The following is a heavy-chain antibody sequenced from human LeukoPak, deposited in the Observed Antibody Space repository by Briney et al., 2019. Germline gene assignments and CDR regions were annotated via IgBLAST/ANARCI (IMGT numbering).Heavy chain of an antibody. D-gene: IGHD3-22*01. Sequence: SSVKVSCKASGGTFSSYAISWVRQAPGQGLEWMGGIIPIFATANYAQKFQGRDTITADESTSTAYMELSSLRSEDTAVYYCARGPITTRSHFDYWGQGTLVTVSS. CDR1: GGTFSSYA. CDR3: ARGPITTRSHFDY. V-gene: IGHV1-69*01. CDR2: IIPIFATA. J-gene: IGHJ4*02.